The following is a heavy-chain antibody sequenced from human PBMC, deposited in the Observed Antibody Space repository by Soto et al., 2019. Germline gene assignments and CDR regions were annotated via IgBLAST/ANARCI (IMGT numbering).Heavy chain of an antibody. CDR2: ISYDGNNK. D-gene: IGHD3-10*01. CDR3: ARATGADKEDY. Sequence: GGSLRLSCAASGFTYSTYTMHWVRQAPGKGLEWVAVISYDGNNKFYADSVKGRFTISRDNAKNSLYLQMNSLRAEDTAVYYCARATGADKEDYWGQGTLVTVSS. V-gene: IGHV3-30-3*01. CDR1: GFTYSTYT. J-gene: IGHJ4*02.